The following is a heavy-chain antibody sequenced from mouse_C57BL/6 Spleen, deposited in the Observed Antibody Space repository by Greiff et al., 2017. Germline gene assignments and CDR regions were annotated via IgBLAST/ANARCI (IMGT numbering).Heavy chain of an antibody. J-gene: IGHJ3*01. Sequence: QVQLQQPGAELVMPGASVKLSCKASGYTFTSYWMHWVKQRPGQGLEWIGEIDPSDSYTNHNQKFKGKSTLTVDKSYSTAYMQLSSLTSEDSAVYYCARNYGSSYGSWFAYWGQGTLVTVSA. D-gene: IGHD1-1*01. CDR1: GYTFTSYW. CDR2: IDPSDSYT. CDR3: ARNYGSSYGSWFAY. V-gene: IGHV1-69*01.